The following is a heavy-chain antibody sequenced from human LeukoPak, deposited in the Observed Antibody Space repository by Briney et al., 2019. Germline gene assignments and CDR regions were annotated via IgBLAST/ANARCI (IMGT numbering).Heavy chain of an antibody. CDR1: GGSISSYY. V-gene: IGHV4-59*01. J-gene: IGHJ5*02. Sequence: SETLSLTCTVSGGSISSYYWSWIRQPPGKGLEWIGYIYYSGSTNYNSSFKSRVTISIDTSKNQFSLRLSSVTAADTAVYYCARLRGATVAHNWFDPWGQGTLVTVSS. D-gene: IGHD6-19*01. CDR2: IYYSGST. CDR3: ARLRGATVAHNWFDP.